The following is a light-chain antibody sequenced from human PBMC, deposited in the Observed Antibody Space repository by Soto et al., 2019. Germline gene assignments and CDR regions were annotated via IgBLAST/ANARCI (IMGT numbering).Light chain of an antibody. J-gene: IGKJ1*01. Sequence: DIQMTQSPSSLSASAGDRVTITCRASQSISSYLNWYQQKPGKTPRLLIYAASSLQSGVLARFSGSGSLTDFTLTISSLQPEDFATYYCQQSYSIPWTFGQGTKVEIK. CDR2: AAS. CDR1: QSISSY. V-gene: IGKV1-39*01. CDR3: QQSYSIPWT.